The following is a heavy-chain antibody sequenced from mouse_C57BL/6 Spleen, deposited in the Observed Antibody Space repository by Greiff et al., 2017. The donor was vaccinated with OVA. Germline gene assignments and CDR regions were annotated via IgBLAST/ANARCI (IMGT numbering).Heavy chain of an antibody. V-gene: IGHV1-53*01. CDR3: AREGYSSSYWYFDV. CDR2: INPSNGGT. CDR1: GYTFTSYW. J-gene: IGHJ1*03. D-gene: IGHD1-1*01. Sequence: VQLQQPGTELVKPGASVKLSCKASGYTFTSYWMHWVKQRPGQGLEWIGNINPSNGGTNYNEKFKSKATLTVDKSSSTAYMQLSSLTSEDAAVYYCAREGYSSSYWYFDVWGTGTTVTVSS.